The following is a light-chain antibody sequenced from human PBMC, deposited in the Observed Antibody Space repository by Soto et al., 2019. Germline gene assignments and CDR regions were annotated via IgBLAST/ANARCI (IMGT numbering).Light chain of an antibody. V-gene: IGLV2-14*01. Sequence: QYALTQPASVSGSPGQSITISCTGTSSDVGGYNYVSWYQQHPGKAPKLMIYEVSNRPSGVSNRFSGSKSGNTASLTISGLQAEDEADYYCSSYTSSRGVFGTGTKVTVL. CDR1: SSDVGGYNY. J-gene: IGLJ1*01. CDR2: EVS. CDR3: SSYTSSRGV.